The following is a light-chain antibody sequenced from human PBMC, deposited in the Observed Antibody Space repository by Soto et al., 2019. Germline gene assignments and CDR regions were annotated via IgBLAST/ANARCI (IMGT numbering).Light chain of an antibody. CDR3: QQYNNWPIT. CDR2: SAS. CDR1: QSVSSSY. Sequence: EIVLTQSPATLSLSPGERATLSCRASQSVSSSYLAWCQQKPGQAPRLLIYSASSRATGIPDRFSGSGSGTDYTLTISSLQSEDFAVYYCQQYNNWPITFGQGTRLEIK. V-gene: IGKV3D-20*02. J-gene: IGKJ5*01.